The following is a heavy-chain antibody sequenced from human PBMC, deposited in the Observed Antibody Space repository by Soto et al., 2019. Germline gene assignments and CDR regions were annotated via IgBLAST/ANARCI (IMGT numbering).Heavy chain of an antibody. J-gene: IGHJ3*02. Sequence: EVQLVESGGGLVKPGGSLRLSCAASGFTFSSYSMNWVRQAPGKGLEWVSSISSSSSYIYYEDSVKGRFTISRDNAKNARYLQMNSLGAEDTAVYYCAGKVTHYGLLWGRYRFAFDIWGQGTMVTVSS. D-gene: IGHD3-16*02. CDR3: AGKVTHYGLLWGRYRFAFDI. CDR1: GFTFSSYS. V-gene: IGHV3-21*01. CDR2: ISSSSSYI.